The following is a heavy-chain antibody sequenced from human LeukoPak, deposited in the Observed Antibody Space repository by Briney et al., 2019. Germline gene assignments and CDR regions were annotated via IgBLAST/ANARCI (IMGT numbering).Heavy chain of an antibody. V-gene: IGHV3-23*01. CDR3: AKDLCSSANCPKDN. CDR2: VGAGGIGT. CDR1: GFTFSTYA. D-gene: IGHD2-2*01. Sequence: GGSLRLSCTASGFTFSTYAMSWVRQAQGKGLEWVSVVGAGGIGTYYADSVKGRFTISRDNSKNTLYLQMNSLRAEDTAVYYCAKDLCSSANCPKDNWGQGTLVTVSS. J-gene: IGHJ4*02.